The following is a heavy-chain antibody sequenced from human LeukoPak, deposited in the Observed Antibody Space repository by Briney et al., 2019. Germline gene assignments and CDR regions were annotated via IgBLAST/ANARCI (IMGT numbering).Heavy chain of an antibody. CDR3: AKVGSGWSSDY. J-gene: IGHJ4*02. CDR2: ITRTGGGA. D-gene: IGHD6-19*01. V-gene: IGHV3-23*01. Sequence: GGSLRLSCAASGFTFSSYAMSWVRQAPGKGLEWVSVITRTGGGAYYADSVKGRFTISRENSKNTLYLQMNSLRADDTAVYYCAKVGSGWSSDYWGQGTLVTVSS. CDR1: GFTFSSYA.